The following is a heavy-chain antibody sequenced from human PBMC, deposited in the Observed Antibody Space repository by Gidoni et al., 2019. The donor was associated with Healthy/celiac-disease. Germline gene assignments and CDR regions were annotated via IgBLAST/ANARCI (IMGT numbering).Heavy chain of an antibody. Sequence: NYNPSLKSRVTMSVDTSKNQFSLKLSSVTAADTAVYYCAREPWDFTYYFDYWGQGTLVTVSS. CDR3: AREPWDFTYYFDY. V-gene: IGHV4-4*07. D-gene: IGHD3-3*01. J-gene: IGHJ4*02.